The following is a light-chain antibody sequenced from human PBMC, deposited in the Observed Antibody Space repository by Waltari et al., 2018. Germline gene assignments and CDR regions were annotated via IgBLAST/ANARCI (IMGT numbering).Light chain of an antibody. V-gene: IGKV3-15*01. J-gene: IGKJ1*01. CDR2: AVS. Sequence: EIAMTQSPVTLSVSPGDTATLSCRASQSISINLAWYQQKPGQAPRLLIYAVSTRASGIPARFSGSGSGTEFTLTISSLQSEDFAVYYCQQYDNWPPWTFGQGTKVEI. CDR3: QQYDNWPPWT. CDR1: QSISIN.